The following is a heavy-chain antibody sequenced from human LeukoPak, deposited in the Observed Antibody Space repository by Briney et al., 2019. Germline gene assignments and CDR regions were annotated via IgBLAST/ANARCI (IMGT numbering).Heavy chain of an antibody. D-gene: IGHD3-22*01. Sequence: GGSLRLSCAASGFTFSSYAMSWVRQAPGKGLEWVSAISGSGGSTYYADSVKGRFTISRDNAKNTLYLQMNSLGAEDTAVYYCARRINYYDSSGYYYVRYFDSWGQGTLVAVSS. V-gene: IGHV3-23*01. CDR3: ARRINYYDSSGYYYVRYFDS. J-gene: IGHJ4*02. CDR1: GFTFSSYA. CDR2: ISGSGGST.